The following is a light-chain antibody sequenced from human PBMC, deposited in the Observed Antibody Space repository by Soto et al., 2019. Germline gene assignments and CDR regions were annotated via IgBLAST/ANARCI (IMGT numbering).Light chain of an antibody. CDR3: QQYYTWRSIT. CDR1: ETISTN. Sequence: EIVLTQSPATLSVSPGERATLSCRATETISTNLAWFQRKPGQPPRLLIYDTSTRATGVPARFSGSGSGTDFTLTISSLQSDDSAVYYCQQYYTWRSITFGQGTRLEI. V-gene: IGKV3-15*01. CDR2: DTS. J-gene: IGKJ5*01.